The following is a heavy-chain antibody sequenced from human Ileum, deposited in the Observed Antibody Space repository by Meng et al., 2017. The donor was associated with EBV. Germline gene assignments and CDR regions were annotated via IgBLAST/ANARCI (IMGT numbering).Heavy chain of an antibody. CDR3: VRGISSGSNWPSFDY. D-gene: IGHD6-13*01. V-gene: IGHV1-3*01. CDR1: GFAFRTYA. CDR2: VTAGNGNT. Sequence: QVRLVQSGAEVKNPGASVKVSCKASGFAFRTYAMHWVRQAPGQRLEWMGWVTAGNGNTRYSQNFQGRVTITRDTAASPAYMELNSLTSEDTAVYYCVRGISSGSNWPSFDYWGQGTLVTVSS. J-gene: IGHJ4*02.